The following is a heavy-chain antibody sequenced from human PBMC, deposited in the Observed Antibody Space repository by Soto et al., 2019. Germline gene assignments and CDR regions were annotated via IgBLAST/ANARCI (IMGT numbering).Heavy chain of an antibody. V-gene: IGHV4-39*01. Sequence: SETLSLTCTVSGGSISSSSYYWGWIRQPPGKGLEWIGSIYFSGSTYYNPSLKSRVTISVDTSKNQFSLKLSSVTAADTAVYYCARGYIVVVVAATNFVFDYWGQGTLVTVSS. CDR3: ARGYIVVVVAATNFVFDY. D-gene: IGHD2-15*01. CDR2: IYFSGST. J-gene: IGHJ4*02. CDR1: GGSISSSSYY.